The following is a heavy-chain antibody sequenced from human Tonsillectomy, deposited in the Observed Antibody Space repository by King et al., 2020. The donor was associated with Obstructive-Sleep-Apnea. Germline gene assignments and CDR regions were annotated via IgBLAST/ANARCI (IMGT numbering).Heavy chain of an antibody. CDR3: AQEARRYHVLYDYIWGSYRSSAAFDI. V-gene: IGHV3-30*18. D-gene: IGHD3-16*01. CDR1: GFTFSSYG. CDR2: ISYDGSDK. Sequence: VQLVESGGGVVQPGRSLRLSCAASGFTFSSYGMHWVRQAPGKGLEWVAVISYDGSDKYYADSVKGRFTISRDNSNNTLYLQMNSLRVEDTAVFYCAQEARRYHVLYDYIWGSYRSSAAFDIWGQGTLVTVSS. J-gene: IGHJ3*02.